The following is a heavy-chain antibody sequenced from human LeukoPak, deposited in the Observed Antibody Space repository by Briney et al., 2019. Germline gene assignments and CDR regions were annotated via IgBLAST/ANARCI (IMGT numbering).Heavy chain of an antibody. CDR1: GFTFSSYV. CDR2: INKNGGET. J-gene: IGHJ5*02. Sequence: GESLRLSCAASGFTFSSYVMSWGRQAPGKGLEWVSTINKNGGETYYADSVKGRFTISRDNSRNTLYLQMNGLRAEDTAVYYCAKDHDHENQWFDPWGQGTLVTVSS. V-gene: IGHV3-23*01. CDR3: AKDHDHENQWFDP. D-gene: IGHD2/OR15-2a*01.